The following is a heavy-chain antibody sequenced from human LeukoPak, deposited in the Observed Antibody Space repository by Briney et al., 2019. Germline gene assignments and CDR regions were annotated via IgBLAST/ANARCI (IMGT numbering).Heavy chain of an antibody. V-gene: IGHV3-23*01. D-gene: IGHD6-19*01. CDR1: GFTLSSYA. Sequence: GGSLRLSCAASGFTLSSYAMSWVRQAPGKGLEWVSAISGSGGSTYYADSVKGRFTISRDNSKNTLYLQMNSLRAEDTAVYYCAKVTAVAGTETSDYYYYGMDVWGQGTTVTVSS. CDR2: ISGSGGST. J-gene: IGHJ6*02. CDR3: AKVTAVAGTETSDYYYYGMDV.